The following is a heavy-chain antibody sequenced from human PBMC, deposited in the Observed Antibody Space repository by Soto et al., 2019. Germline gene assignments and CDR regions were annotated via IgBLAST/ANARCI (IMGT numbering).Heavy chain of an antibody. CDR3: ARGGLYSGYDGYYFDY. CDR2: INHSGST. D-gene: IGHD5-12*01. V-gene: IGHV4-34*01. J-gene: IGHJ4*02. Sequence: ETLSLTCAVYGGSFSGYYWSWIRQPPGKGLEWIGEINHSGSTNYNPSLKSRVTISVDTSKNQFSLKLSSVTAADTAVYYCARGGLYSGYDGYYFDYWGQGALVTVSS. CDR1: GGSFSGYY.